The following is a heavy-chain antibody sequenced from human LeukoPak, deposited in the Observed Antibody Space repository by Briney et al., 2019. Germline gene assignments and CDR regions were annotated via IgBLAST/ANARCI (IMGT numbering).Heavy chain of an antibody. V-gene: IGHV3-30*03. Sequence: GGSLRLSCAASGFTFSSYSMNWVRQAPGKGLEWVAVISYDGSNKYYADSVKGRFTISRDNSKNTLYLQMNSLRAEDTAVYYCARDGSWNVWEYYFDYWGQGTLVTVSS. D-gene: IGHD3-16*01. CDR2: ISYDGSNK. CDR3: ARDGSWNVWEYYFDY. CDR1: GFTFSSYS. J-gene: IGHJ4*02.